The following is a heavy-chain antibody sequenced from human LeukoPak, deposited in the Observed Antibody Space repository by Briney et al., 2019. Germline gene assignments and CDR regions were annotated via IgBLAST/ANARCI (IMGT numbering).Heavy chain of an antibody. D-gene: IGHD3-10*01. CDR1: GFTVSSNY. CDR2: IDGAGST. Sequence: PGGSLRLSCAASGFTVSSNYMTWVRQAAGKGLEWVSSIDGAGSTKYADSVKGRFTISRDNSKNTLYLQVNSLRADDTAVYYCARDASGSRPNYWGQGTLVTVSS. J-gene: IGHJ4*02. V-gene: IGHV3-53*01. CDR3: ARDASGSRPNY.